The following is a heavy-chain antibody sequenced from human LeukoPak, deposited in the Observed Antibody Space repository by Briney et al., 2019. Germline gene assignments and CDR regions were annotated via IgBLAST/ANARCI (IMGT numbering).Heavy chain of an antibody. Sequence: ASVKVSCKASGYTFTGYYMHWVRQAPGQGLEWMGRINPNSGGTNYAQKFQGRVTMTRDTSISTAYMELSRLRSDDTAVYYRARGTYYYYYYGMDVWGQGTTVTVSS. CDR1: GYTFTGYY. D-gene: IGHD1/OR15-1a*01. CDR3: ARGTYYYYYYGMDV. J-gene: IGHJ6*02. V-gene: IGHV1-2*06. CDR2: INPNSGGT.